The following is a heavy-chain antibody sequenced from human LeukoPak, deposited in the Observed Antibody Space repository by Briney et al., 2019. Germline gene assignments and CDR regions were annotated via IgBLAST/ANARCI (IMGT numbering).Heavy chain of an antibody. CDR1: GFTFDDYG. CDR3: ARGNPFGYYDPYFDY. J-gene: IGHJ4*02. V-gene: IGHV3-20*04. CDR2: INWDGGST. Sequence: GGSLRLSCAASGFTFDDYGMSWVRQDPGKGLEWVSGINWDGGSTGYADSVKGRFTISRDNAKNSLYLQMNSLRAEDTALYYCARGNPFGYYDPYFDYWGQGTLVTVSS. D-gene: IGHD3-3*01.